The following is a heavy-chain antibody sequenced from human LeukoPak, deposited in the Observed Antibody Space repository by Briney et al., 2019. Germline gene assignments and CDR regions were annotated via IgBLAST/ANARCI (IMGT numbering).Heavy chain of an antibody. D-gene: IGHD3-16*01. CDR3: ARDFGPRLYAFDV. V-gene: IGHV3-48*04. CDR1: GFTFSSYS. CDR2: ISVSSRNVI. J-gene: IGHJ3*01. Sequence: GGSLRLSCAASGFTFSSYSMNWVRQAPGKGLEWLSYISVSSRNVIDYADSVKGRFTISRDDAKNSLYLQMNSLRAEHTAVYFCARDFGPRLYAFDVWGQGTMITVSS.